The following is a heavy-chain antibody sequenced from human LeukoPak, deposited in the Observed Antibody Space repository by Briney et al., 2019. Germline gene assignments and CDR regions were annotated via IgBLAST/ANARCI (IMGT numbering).Heavy chain of an antibody. CDR3: AKTVGRGVTRFDY. V-gene: IGHV3-23*01. Sequence: GGSLRLSCAASGFTFSDYAMTWVRQAPGKGLEWVSVINDSGGRTFYADSVKGRFTISRDNSKNTLYLQMNSLRAEDTAVYYCAKTVGRGVTRFDYWGQGTLVTVSS. D-gene: IGHD3-10*01. J-gene: IGHJ4*02. CDR2: INDSGGRT. CDR1: GFTFSDYA.